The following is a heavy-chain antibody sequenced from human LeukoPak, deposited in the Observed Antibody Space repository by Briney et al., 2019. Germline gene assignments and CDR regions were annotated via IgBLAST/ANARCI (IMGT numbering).Heavy chain of an antibody. CDR3: ARGGVEVSGYYLFDY. J-gene: IGHJ4*02. Sequence: GSSVKVSCKASGGTFSSYAISWVRQAPGQGLEWMGGIIPIFGTANYAQKFQGRVTITTDESTSTAYMELSSLRSEDTAVYYCARGGVEVSGYYLFDYWGQGTLVTVSS. D-gene: IGHD3-22*01. CDR2: IIPIFGTA. V-gene: IGHV1-69*05. CDR1: GGTFSSYA.